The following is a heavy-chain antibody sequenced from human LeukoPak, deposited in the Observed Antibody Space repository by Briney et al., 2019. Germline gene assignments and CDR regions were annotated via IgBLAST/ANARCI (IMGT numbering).Heavy chain of an antibody. CDR1: GGTFSSYA. CDR3: ARDLRGSYFYYYYMDV. J-gene: IGHJ6*03. Sequence: SVKVSCKASGGTFSSYAISWVRQAPGQGLEWMGRIIPILGIANYAQKFQGRVTITADKSTSTAYMELSSLRSEDTAVYYCARDLRGSYFYYYYMDVWGKGTTVTVSS. V-gene: IGHV1-69*04. D-gene: IGHD1-26*01. CDR2: IIPILGIA.